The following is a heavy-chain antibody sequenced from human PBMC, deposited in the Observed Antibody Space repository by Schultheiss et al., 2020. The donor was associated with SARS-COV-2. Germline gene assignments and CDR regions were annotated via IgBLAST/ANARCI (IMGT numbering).Heavy chain of an antibody. V-gene: IGHV4-34*01. J-gene: IGHJ4*02. CDR1: GGSFSGYY. Sequence: SETLSLTCAVYGGSFSGYYWSWIRQPPGKGLEWIGEINHSGSTNYNPSLKSRVTISVDTSKNQFYLKLSSVTAADTAVYYCARGQLSGLVGYWGQGTLVTVSS. CDR3: ARGQLSGLVGY. CDR2: INHSGST. D-gene: IGHD5-12*01.